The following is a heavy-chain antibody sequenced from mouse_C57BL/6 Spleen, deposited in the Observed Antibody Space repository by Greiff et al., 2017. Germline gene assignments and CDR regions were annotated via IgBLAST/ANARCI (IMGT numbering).Heavy chain of an antibody. J-gene: IGHJ2*01. CDR3: ARGLDSSGYVYD. CDR2: IHPNSGST. CDR1: GYTFTSYW. D-gene: IGHD3-2*02. V-gene: IGHV1-64*01. Sequence: QVQLQQPGAELVKPGASVKLSCKASGYTFTSYWMHWVKQRPGQGLEWIGMIHPNSGSTNYNEKFKSKATLTVDKSSSTAYMQLSSLTSEDAAGDYCARGLDSSGYVYDWGQGTTLTVSS.